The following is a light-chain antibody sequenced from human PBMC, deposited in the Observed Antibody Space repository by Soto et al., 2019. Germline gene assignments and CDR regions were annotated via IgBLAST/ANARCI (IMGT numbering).Light chain of an antibody. CDR2: GAS. V-gene: IGKV3-20*01. J-gene: IGKJ1*01. CDR3: QQYGSSPWT. CDR1: QSVGSY. Sequence: EIVLTQSPGTLSLSPGERATLSCRASQSVGSYLTWFQQKPGQAPTILIHGASSRAPGIPDRFSGSGSGTDFTLTISRLEPEDFALYYCQQYGSSPWTFGQGTKVEIK.